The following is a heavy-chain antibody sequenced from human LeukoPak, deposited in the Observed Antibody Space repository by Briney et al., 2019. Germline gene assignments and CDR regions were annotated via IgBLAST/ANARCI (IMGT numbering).Heavy chain of an antibody. CDR2: IYYSGST. CDR1: GGSISSGGYY. V-gene: IGHV4-31*03. CDR3: ARGIAAAGTDWFDP. Sequence: NTSQTLSLTCTVSGGSISSGGYYWSWIRQHPGKGLEWIGYIYYSGSTYYNPSLKSRVTISVDTSKNQFSLKLSSVTAADTAVYYCARGIAAAGTDWFDPWGQGTLVTVSS. J-gene: IGHJ5*02. D-gene: IGHD6-13*01.